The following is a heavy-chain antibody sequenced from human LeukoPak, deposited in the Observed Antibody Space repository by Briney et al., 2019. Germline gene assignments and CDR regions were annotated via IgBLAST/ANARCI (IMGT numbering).Heavy chain of an antibody. CDR3: AREIVSAVAGNFDY. Sequence: GGSLRLSCAASGFTFKIYSMNWVRQAPGKGLEWVSSISTSSSHMYYADSVKGRFTISRDNAKNSLHLEMNSLRAEDTAVYYCAREIVSAVAGNFDYWGQGTLVTVSS. J-gene: IGHJ4*02. CDR1: GFTFKIYS. D-gene: IGHD6-19*01. V-gene: IGHV3-21*01. CDR2: ISTSSSHM.